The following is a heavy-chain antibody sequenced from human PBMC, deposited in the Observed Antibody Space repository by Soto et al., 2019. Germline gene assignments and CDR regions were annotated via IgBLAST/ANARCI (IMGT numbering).Heavy chain of an antibody. J-gene: IGHJ4*02. D-gene: IGHD3-22*01. Sequence: GGSLRLSCAASGFTFSSYAMNWVRQAPGKGLEWVSIIWSAGLTYYADSVRGRFTISRDISKNILFLQMNNLRAEDSAVYYCARPPDYYDSTDYWGQGTLVTVSS. CDR2: IWSAGLT. V-gene: IGHV3-53*01. CDR3: ARPPDYYDSTDY. CDR1: GFTFSSYA.